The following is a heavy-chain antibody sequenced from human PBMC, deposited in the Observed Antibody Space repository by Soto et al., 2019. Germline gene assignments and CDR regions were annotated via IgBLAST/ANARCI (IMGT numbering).Heavy chain of an antibody. CDR1: GGSVSSGSYY. J-gene: IGHJ4*02. D-gene: IGHD4-17*01. V-gene: IGHV4-61*01. Sequence: QVQLQESGPGLVKPSETLSLTCTVSGGSVSSGSYYWSWIRQPPGKGLEWIGYIYYSGSTNYNPSLKSRVTISVDTSKNQFSLKLSSVTAADTAVYYCARGGDYGGKSEDYFDYWGQGTLVTVSS. CDR2: IYYSGST. CDR3: ARGGDYGGKSEDYFDY.